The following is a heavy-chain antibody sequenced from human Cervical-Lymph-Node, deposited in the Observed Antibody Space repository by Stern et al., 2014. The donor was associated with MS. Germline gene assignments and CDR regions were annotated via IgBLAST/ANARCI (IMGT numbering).Heavy chain of an antibody. CDR1: GDSISNSVYY. J-gene: IGHJ4*02. D-gene: IGHD3-3*01. CDR2: IYFSGST. Sequence: QLQLQESGPGLVKPSQTLSLTCTVSGDSISNSVYYWSWIRQHPGKGLEWLGYIYFSGSTHYNPTLKSRLTISADTSKNQFSLKLSSVTAADTAVYYCARAYYDFWSPHALDYWGQGTLVTVSS. CDR3: ARAYYDFWSPHALDY. V-gene: IGHV4-31*03.